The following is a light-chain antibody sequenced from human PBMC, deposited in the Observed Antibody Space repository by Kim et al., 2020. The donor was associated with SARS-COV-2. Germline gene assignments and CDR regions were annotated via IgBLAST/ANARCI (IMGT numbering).Light chain of an antibody. Sequence: ASVGDSITITCRASQGISNYLAWYQQKPGKVPKLLIYAASDLQSGVPDRFSGSGSGTDFTLTISSLQPEDVATYYCQKYNSAPRTFGQGTKVDIK. CDR1: QGISNY. CDR2: AAS. J-gene: IGKJ1*01. CDR3: QKYNSAPRT. V-gene: IGKV1-27*01.